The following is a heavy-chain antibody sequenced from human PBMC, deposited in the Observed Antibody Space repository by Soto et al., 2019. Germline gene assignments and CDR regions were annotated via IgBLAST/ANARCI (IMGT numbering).Heavy chain of an antibody. Sequence: PSETLSLTCAVYGGSFSGYYWSWIRQPPGKGLEWIGEINHSASTNYNPSLKSRVTISVDTSKNQFSLKLSSVTAADTAVYYCARGNVSQWLLFGSWGKGTLVTVSS. D-gene: IGHD3-22*01. J-gene: IGHJ5*01. CDR3: ARGNVSQWLLFGS. CDR2: INHSAST. CDR1: GGSFSGYY. V-gene: IGHV4-34*01.